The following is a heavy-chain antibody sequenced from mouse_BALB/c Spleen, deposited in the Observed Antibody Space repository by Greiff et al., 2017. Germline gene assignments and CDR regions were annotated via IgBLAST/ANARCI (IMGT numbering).Heavy chain of an antibody. CDR3: TRKDYGYAMDY. J-gene: IGHJ4*01. D-gene: IGHD2-4*01. CDR1: GYTFTSYW. V-gene: IGHV1-69*02. Sequence: QVQLQQPGAELVRPGASVKLSCKASGYTFTSYWINWVKQRPGQGLEWIGNIYPSDSYTNYNQKFKDKATLTVDKSSSTAYMQLSSPTSEDSAVYYCTRKDYGYAMDYWGQGTSVTVSS. CDR2: IYPSDSYT.